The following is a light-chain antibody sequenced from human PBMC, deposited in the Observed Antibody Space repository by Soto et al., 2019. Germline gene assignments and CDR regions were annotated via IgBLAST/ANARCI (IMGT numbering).Light chain of an antibody. Sequence: EMVMTQSPATLSVSPGEGATLSCRASQSLSSHLAWYQQKPGLSPSLLIYGASTRATGIPARFSGSGSGTEFTLTISSLQSEDFAVYYCQQYSNWPLTFGGGTKVDIK. CDR1: QSLSSH. CDR2: GAS. CDR3: QQYSNWPLT. J-gene: IGKJ4*01. V-gene: IGKV3-15*01.